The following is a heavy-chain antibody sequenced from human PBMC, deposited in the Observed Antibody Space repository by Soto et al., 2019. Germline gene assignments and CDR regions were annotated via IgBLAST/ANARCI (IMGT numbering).Heavy chain of an antibody. CDR2: ISGSGGST. D-gene: IGHD3-9*01. CDR3: AKEMMDYDILTGYSAPFDY. Sequence: EVQLLESGGGLVQPGGSLRLSCAASGFTFSSYAMSWVRQAPGKGLEWVSAISGSGGSTYYADSVKGRFTISRDNSKNTLYLQMNSLRAEYTAVYYCAKEMMDYDILTGYSAPFDYWGQGTLVTVSS. V-gene: IGHV3-23*01. CDR1: GFTFSSYA. J-gene: IGHJ4*02.